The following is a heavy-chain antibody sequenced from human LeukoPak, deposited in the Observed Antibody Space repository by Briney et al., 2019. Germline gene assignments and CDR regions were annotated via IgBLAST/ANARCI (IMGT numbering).Heavy chain of an antibody. CDR3: ARASVVAATNWFDP. J-gene: IGHJ5*02. CDR1: GGSLSSSSYY. V-gene: IGHV4-39*07. CDR2: IYYSGST. D-gene: IGHD2-15*01. Sequence: SETLSLTCTVSGGSLSSSSYYWGWISQPPGKGLEWIGSIYYSGSTYYNPSLKSRVTISVDTSKNQFSLRLSSVTAADTAVYYCARASVVAATNWFDPWGQGTLVTVSS.